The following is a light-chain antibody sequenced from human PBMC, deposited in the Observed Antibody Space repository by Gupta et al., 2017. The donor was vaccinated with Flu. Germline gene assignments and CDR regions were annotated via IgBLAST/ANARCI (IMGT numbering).Light chain of an antibody. J-gene: IGKJ2*02. CDR3: MRGTRPWT. V-gene: IGKV2-30*01. CDR1: QSLVYKNGITY. Sequence: PVTLGQPASISCRSSQSLVYKNGITYLYLFQQRPGQSPRRLIYEVSNRDSGVPDRFSGSGSGTDFTLKISRVEAEDVVVYYCMRGTRPWTFGQGTRLEI. CDR2: EVS.